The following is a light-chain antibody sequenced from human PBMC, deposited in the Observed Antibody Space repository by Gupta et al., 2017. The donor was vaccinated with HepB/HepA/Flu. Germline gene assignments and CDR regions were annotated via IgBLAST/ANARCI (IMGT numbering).Light chain of an antibody. V-gene: IGLV3-1*01. CDR3: QAGDSSPVV. Sequence: SSELPQPPSLSVSPGQTSSITSSGDKVGDKYACWYQQQPGQPPMLVIYKDSKRPSGIHGRFSGSYSENTATLTISVTQARDEDDYYRQAGDSSPVVFGGGTKLTVL. CDR2: KDS. J-gene: IGLJ2*01. CDR1: KVGDKY.